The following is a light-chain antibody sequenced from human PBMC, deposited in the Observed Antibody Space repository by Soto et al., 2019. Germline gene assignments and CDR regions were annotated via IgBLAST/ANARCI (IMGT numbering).Light chain of an antibody. J-gene: IGLJ1*01. CDR1: SSDIGAHNF. CDR3: NSYKTSNTFV. V-gene: IGLV2-14*03. Sequence: QSALTQPVSVSGSPGQAITVSCSGTSSDIGAHNFASWYQQHPGKAPKLIIYEVINRPSGVSDRFSGSKSGNTASLTISGRQSEDEADYYCNSYKTSNTFVFGSGTKVTVL. CDR2: EVI.